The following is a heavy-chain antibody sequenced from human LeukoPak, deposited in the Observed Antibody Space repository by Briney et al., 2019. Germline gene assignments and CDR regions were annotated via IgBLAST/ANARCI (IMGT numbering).Heavy chain of an antibody. CDR1: GFTFSSYG. V-gene: IGHV3-30*02. J-gene: IGHJ1*01. CDR2: IRYDGSNK. CDR3: AKDRSRVWPEYFQH. D-gene: IGHD3-16*01. Sequence: GGSLRLSCAASGFTFSSYGMHWVRQAPGKGLEWVAFIRYDGSNKYYADSVKGRFTISRDNSKNTLYLQMNSLRAEDTAVYYCAKDRSRVWPEYFQHWGQGTLVTVSS.